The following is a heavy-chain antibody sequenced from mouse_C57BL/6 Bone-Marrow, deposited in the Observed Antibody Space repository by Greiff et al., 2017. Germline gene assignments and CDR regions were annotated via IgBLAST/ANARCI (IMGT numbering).Heavy chain of an antibody. CDR1: GFTFSDYY. V-gene: IGHV5-16*01. Sequence: EVKLVESEGGLVQPGSSMKLSCTASGFTFSDYYMAWVRQVPEKGLEWVANINYDGSSTYYLDSLKSRFIISRDNAKNILYLQMSSLKSEDTATYYCARKGDWDDYFDYWGQGTTLTGSS. J-gene: IGHJ2*01. CDR3: ARKGDWDDYFDY. D-gene: IGHD4-1*01. CDR2: INYDGSST.